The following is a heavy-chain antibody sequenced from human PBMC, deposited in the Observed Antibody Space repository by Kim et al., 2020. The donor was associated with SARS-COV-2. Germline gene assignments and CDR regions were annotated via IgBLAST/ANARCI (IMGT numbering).Heavy chain of an antibody. CDR3: ARDLNNRLHEAFDI. J-gene: IGHJ3*02. CDR1: GGTFSSYA. CDR2: IIPIFGTA. Sequence: SVKVSCKASGGTFSSYAISWVRQAPGQGLEWMGGIIPIFGTANYAQKFQGRVTITADESTSTAYMELSSLRSEDTAVYYCARDLNNRLHEAFDIWGQGTMVTVSS. V-gene: IGHV1-69*13. D-gene: IGHD6-25*01.